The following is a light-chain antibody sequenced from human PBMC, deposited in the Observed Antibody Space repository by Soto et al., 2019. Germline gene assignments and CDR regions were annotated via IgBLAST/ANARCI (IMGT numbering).Light chain of an antibody. CDR3: QVWDSSSDHWV. Sequence: SSELTQPPSVSVAPGKTARITCGGNNIGSKSVHWYQQKPGQAPVLVIYYDSDRPSGIPERFSGSNSGNTATLTSSRVEAGDEPDYYCQVWDSSSDHWVFGGGTQRAV. J-gene: IGLJ3*02. CDR1: NIGSKS. CDR2: YDS. V-gene: IGLV3-21*04.